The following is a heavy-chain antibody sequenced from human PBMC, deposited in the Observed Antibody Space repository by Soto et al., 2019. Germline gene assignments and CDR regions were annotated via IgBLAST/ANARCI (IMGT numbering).Heavy chain of an antibody. V-gene: IGHV3-23*01. D-gene: IGHD4-17*01. CDR1: GFAFSNYA. Sequence: EVQLLESGGDLVQPGGSLRLSCAASGFAFSNYAMSWVRQAPGKGLEWVSGVGGSGDRTYYADFVKGRFTVSRDNSKNTRYLQMNRLRVEDTAIYYCARAEDDYGDQDHFDFWGQGTLVTVSS. CDR2: VGGSGDRT. J-gene: IGHJ4*02. CDR3: ARAEDDYGDQDHFDF.